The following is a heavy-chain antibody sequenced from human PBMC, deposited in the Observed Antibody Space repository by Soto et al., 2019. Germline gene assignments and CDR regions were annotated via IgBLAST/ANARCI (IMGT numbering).Heavy chain of an antibody. CDR1: GFTFSSYA. J-gene: IGHJ6*02. Sequence: GGSLRLSCAASGFTFSSYAMHWVRQAPGKGLEWVAVISYDGSNKYYADSVKGRFTISRDNSKNTLYLQMNSLRAEDTAVYYCAREYYYDSSGYQPSIYGMDVWGQGTTVTVSS. D-gene: IGHD3-22*01. CDR3: AREYYYDSSGYQPSIYGMDV. CDR2: ISYDGSNK. V-gene: IGHV3-30-3*01.